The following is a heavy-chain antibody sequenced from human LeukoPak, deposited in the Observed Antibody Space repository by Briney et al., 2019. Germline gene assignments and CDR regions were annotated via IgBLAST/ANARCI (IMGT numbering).Heavy chain of an antibody. Sequence: ASVKVSCKASVYTFTGYYMHWVRQAPGQGLEWMGWINPNSGGTNYAQKFQGRVTMTRDTSISTAYMELSRLRSDDTAVYYCARGGITMVQGVIIRNWFDPWGQGTLVTVSS. CDR3: ARGGITMVQGVIIRNWFDP. J-gene: IGHJ5*02. V-gene: IGHV1-2*02. CDR2: INPNSGGT. D-gene: IGHD3-10*01. CDR1: VYTFTGYY.